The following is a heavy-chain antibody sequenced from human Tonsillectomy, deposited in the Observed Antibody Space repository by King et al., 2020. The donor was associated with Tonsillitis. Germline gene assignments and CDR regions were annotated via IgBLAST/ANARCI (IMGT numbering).Heavy chain of an antibody. V-gene: IGHV1-69*01. CDR3: AREWGYVDTAMVPRNYYYYGMDV. CDR2: IIPIFGTA. D-gene: IGHD5-18*01. J-gene: IGHJ6*02. Sequence: VQLVESGAEVKKPGSSVKVSCKASGGTFSSYAISWVRQPPGQGLEWMGGIIPIFGTANYAQKFQGRVTITADESTSTAYMELSSLRSEDTAVYYCAREWGYVDTAMVPRNYYYYGMDVWGQGTTVTVSS. CDR1: GGTFSSYA.